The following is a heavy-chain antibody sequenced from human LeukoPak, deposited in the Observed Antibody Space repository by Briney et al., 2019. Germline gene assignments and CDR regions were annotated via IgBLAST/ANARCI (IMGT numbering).Heavy chain of an antibody. Sequence: SETLSLTCTVSGGSITSSTYYWGWIRQPPGKGLEWFGNLYYSGSTYYNPSLKSRVTISVDTSKNHFSLKLSSVTAADTAVYYCARQAISGYDPPPFDSWGQGTLVTVSS. D-gene: IGHD5-12*01. J-gene: IGHJ4*02. V-gene: IGHV4-39*01. CDR3: ARQAISGYDPPPFDS. CDR2: LYYSGST. CDR1: GGSITSSTYY.